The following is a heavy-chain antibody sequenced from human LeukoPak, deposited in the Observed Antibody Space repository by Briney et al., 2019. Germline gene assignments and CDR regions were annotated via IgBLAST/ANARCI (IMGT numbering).Heavy chain of an antibody. V-gene: IGHV4-61*02. D-gene: IGHD6-19*01. CDR2: IYTSGST. CDR3: ARGPDEQWLVPFDY. J-gene: IGHJ4*02. Sequence: SQTLSLTCTVSGGSISSGSYNWSWIRPPPGKGLEWIGRIYTSGSTNYTPSLKSRVTISVDTSKNQFSLKLSSVTAADTAVYYCARGPDEQWLVPFDYWGQGTLVTVSS. CDR1: GGSISSGSYN.